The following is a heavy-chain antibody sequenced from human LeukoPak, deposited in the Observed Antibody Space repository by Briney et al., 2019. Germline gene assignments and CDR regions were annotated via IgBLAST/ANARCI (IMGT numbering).Heavy chain of an antibody. CDR1: GYTFTGYY. CDR2: INPNSGGT. Sequence: ASVKVSFKASGYTFTGYYMHWVRQAPGQGLEWMGWINPNSGGTNYAQKFQGRVTMTRDTSISTAYMELSRLRSDDTAVYYCARWTSVGATPNGFDPWGQGTLVTVSS. V-gene: IGHV1-2*02. D-gene: IGHD1-26*01. J-gene: IGHJ5*02. CDR3: ARWTSVGATPNGFDP.